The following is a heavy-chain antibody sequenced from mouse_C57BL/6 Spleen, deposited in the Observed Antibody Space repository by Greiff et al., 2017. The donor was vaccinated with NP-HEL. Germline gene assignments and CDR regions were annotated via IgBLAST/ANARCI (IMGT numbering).Heavy chain of an antibody. CDR2: IWSGGST. CDR3: ASVYYDYDGGFAY. D-gene: IGHD2-4*01. J-gene: IGHJ3*01. V-gene: IGHV2-2*01. CDR1: GFSLTSYG. Sequence: VKLMESGPGLVQPSQSLSITCTVSGFSLTSYGVHWVRQSPGKGLEWLGVIWSGGSTDYNAAFISRLSISKDNSKSQVFFKMNSLQADDTAIYYCASVYYDYDGGFAYWGQGTLVTVSA.